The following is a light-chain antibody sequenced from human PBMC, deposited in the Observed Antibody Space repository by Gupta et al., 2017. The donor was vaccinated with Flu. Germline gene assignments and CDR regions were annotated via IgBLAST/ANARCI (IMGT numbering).Light chain of an antibody. CDR2: DAS. CDR1: QEISNY. V-gene: IGKV1-9*01. J-gene: IGKJ4*01. Sequence: PSFLSASVGDRVTITCRARQEISNYLAWYQQKAGEGPNLLIYDASTANNGVPSRFSGSGSGTEFTLTISIRQPEDFGIYYCQQEDPYPVTFGGGTKVEVK. CDR3: QQEDPYPVT.